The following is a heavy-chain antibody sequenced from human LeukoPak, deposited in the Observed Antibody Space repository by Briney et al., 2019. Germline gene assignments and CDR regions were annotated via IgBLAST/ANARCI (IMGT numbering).Heavy chain of an antibody. Sequence: PGGSLRLSCAASGFTFSSYAMSWVRQAPGKGLEWVSAISGSGGSTYHADSVKGRFTISRDNSKNTLYLQMNSLRAEDTAVYYCAATFTIFGVVSTGGYNYWGQGTLVTVSS. CDR2: ISGSGGST. D-gene: IGHD3-3*01. J-gene: IGHJ4*02. CDR3: AATFTIFGVVSTGGYNY. V-gene: IGHV3-23*01. CDR1: GFTFSSYA.